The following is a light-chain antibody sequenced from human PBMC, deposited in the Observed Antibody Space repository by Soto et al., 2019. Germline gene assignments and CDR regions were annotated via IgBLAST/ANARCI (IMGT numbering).Light chain of an antibody. Sequence: DIQMTQSPSSLSASVGDRVTITCRARQSINSYLNWYQQKPGKAPKLLIYAASSLQSGVPSRFSGSGSGTDVTLTISSLQPEDFATYYCQQSYSTGLTFGGGTKVEIK. V-gene: IGKV1-39*01. CDR1: QSINSY. J-gene: IGKJ4*01. CDR2: AAS. CDR3: QQSYSTGLT.